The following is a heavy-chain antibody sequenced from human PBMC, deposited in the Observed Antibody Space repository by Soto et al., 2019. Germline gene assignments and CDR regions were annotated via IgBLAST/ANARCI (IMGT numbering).Heavy chain of an antibody. J-gene: IGHJ6*02. CDR2: IRSKANSYAT. Sequence: NVSCASSGFTFSGSSIHWVPQASGKGLEWVGRIRSKANSYATAYAASVKGRFTISRDDSKNTAYLQMNSLKTEDTAVYYCTSSYGDYSPYYYGMDVWGQGTTVTVSS. D-gene: IGHD4-17*01. V-gene: IGHV3-73*01. CDR1: GFTFSGSS. CDR3: TSSYGDYSPYYYGMDV.